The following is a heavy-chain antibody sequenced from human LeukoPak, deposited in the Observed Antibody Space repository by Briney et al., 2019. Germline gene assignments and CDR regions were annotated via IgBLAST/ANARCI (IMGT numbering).Heavy chain of an antibody. D-gene: IGHD3-10*01. CDR2: ISGSGGST. Sequence: GGSLRLSCAASGFTFSSYAMSWVRQAPGKGLEWVSAISGSGGSTYYADSVKGRFTISRDNSKNTLYLQMNSLRAEDTAVYYCAKSTLYGPGSYSGAFDYWGQGTLVTVSS. CDR1: GFTFSSYA. CDR3: AKSTLYGPGSYSGAFDY. V-gene: IGHV3-23*01. J-gene: IGHJ4*02.